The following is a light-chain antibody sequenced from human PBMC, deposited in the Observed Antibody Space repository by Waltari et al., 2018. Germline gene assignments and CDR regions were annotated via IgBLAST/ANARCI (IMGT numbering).Light chain of an antibody. CDR3: QKYGTRPAT. CDR1: QSVGRTF. V-gene: IGKV3-20*01. Sequence: SRRAGQSVGRTFAWYQKRRGQAPRLLIYDASSRATGIPGRCSGSGSRTDFSLTISILEPEDFAVYYCQKYGTRPATFGQGTKVEVK. J-gene: IGKJ1*01. CDR2: DAS.